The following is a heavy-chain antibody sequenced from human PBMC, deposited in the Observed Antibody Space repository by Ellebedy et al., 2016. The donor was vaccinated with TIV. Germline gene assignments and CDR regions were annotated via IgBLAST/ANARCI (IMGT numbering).Heavy chain of an antibody. J-gene: IGHJ6*02. D-gene: IGHD3-3*01. V-gene: IGHV3-33*01. Sequence: PGGSLRLSCAASGFTFSSYGMHWVRQAPGKGLEWVAVIWYDGSNKYYADSVKGRFTISRDNSKNTLYLQMNSLRAEDTAVYYCAREVITIFGVVIRNGLMDVWGQGTTVTVSS. CDR3: AREVITIFGVVIRNGLMDV. CDR1: GFTFSSYG. CDR2: IWYDGSNK.